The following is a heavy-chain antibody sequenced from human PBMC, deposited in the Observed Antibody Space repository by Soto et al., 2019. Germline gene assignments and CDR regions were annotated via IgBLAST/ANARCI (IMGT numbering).Heavy chain of an antibody. CDR1: GGSISSYY. J-gene: IGHJ6*02. D-gene: IGHD3-22*01. CDR3: ARGTSSGYSSHYYYYYGMDV. V-gene: IGHV4-59*01. Sequence: SETLSLTCTVSGGSISSYYWSWIRQPPGKGLEWIGYIYYSGSTNYNPSLKSRVTISVDTSKNQFSLKLSSVTAADTAVYYCARGTSSGYSSHYYYYYGMDVWGQGTTVTVSS. CDR2: IYYSGST.